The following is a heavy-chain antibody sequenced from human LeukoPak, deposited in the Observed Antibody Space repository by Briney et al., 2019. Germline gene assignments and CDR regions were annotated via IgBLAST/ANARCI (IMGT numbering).Heavy chain of an antibody. CDR2: ISGSGGST. CDR3: ARDGRADTTFDY. CDR1: GFTFSSYA. J-gene: IGHJ4*02. V-gene: IGHV3-23*01. D-gene: IGHD2/OR15-2a*01. Sequence: PGGSLRLSCAASGFTFSSYAMSWVRQAPGKGLEWVSAISGSGGSTYYADSVKGRFTISRDNSKNTLYLQMNSLRAEDTAVYYCARDGRADTTFDYWGQGTLVTVSS.